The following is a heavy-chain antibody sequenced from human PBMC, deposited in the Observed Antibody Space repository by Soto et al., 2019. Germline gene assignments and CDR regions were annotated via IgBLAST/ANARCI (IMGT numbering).Heavy chain of an antibody. J-gene: IGHJ6*02. CDR1: GDSVSSNSAA. D-gene: IGHD6-6*01. Sequence: SPTLSLTGAISGDSVSSNSAAWNWIRQSPSRGLEWLGRTYYRSKWYNDYAVSVKSRITINPDTSKNQFSLQLNSVTPEDTAVYYCAREEYSSSLWGGYYYGMDVWCPGPTVTVSS. V-gene: IGHV6-1*01. CDR2: TYYRSKWYN. CDR3: AREEYSSSLWGGYYYGMDV.